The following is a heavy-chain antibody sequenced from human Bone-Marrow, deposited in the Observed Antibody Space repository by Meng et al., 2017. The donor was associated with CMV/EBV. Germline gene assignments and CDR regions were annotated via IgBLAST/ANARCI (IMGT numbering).Heavy chain of an antibody. J-gene: IGHJ4*02. V-gene: IGHV3-30-3*01. CDR2: ISYDGSNK. D-gene: IGHD4-23*01. CDR3: ARVYGGNSGLDY. Sequence: GGSLRLSCAASGFTFSSYVMHWVRQAPGKGLEWVAVISYDGSNKYYADSVKGRFTISRDNAKNTLYLQMNSLRAEDTAVYYCARVYGGNSGLDYWGQGTLVTVSS. CDR1: GFTFSSYV.